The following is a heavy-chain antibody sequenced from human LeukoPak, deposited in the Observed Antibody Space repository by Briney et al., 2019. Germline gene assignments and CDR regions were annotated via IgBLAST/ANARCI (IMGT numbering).Heavy chain of an antibody. D-gene: IGHD3-3*01. CDR1: GFTFSSYS. J-gene: IGHJ5*02. Sequence: GGSLRLSCAASGFTFSSYSMNWVRQAPGKGLEWVSYISSSGSTIYYADSVKGRFTISRDNAKNSLYLQMNSLRAEDTAVYYCARDGWSGYRTNWFDPWGQGTLVTVSS. CDR3: ARDGWSGYRTNWFDP. CDR2: ISSSGSTI. V-gene: IGHV3-48*04.